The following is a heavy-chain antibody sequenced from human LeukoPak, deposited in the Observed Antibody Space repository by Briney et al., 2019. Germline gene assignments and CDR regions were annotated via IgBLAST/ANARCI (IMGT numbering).Heavy chain of an antibody. D-gene: IGHD6-19*01. CDR2: ISSSSSYI. V-gene: IGHV3-21*04. CDR3: AKDLRGSGWYAGRLFDY. Sequence: GGSLRLSCAASGFTFSSYSMNWVRQAPGKGLEWVSSISSSSSYIYYADSVKGRFTVSRDNSKNTLYLQMNSLRAEDTAVYYCAKDLRGSGWYAGRLFDYWGQGTLVTVSS. J-gene: IGHJ4*02. CDR1: GFTFSSYS.